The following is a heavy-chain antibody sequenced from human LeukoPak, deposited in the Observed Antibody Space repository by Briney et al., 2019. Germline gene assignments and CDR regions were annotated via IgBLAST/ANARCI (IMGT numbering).Heavy chain of an antibody. J-gene: IGHJ4*02. Sequence: ASVKVSCKASGGTFSSYAISWVRQAPGQGLEWMGGIIPIFGTANYAQKFQGRVTITADESTSTAYMELSSLRSEDTAVYYCATEGPPPAYCGGDCYQGYYFDYWGQGTLVTVSS. CDR3: ATEGPPPAYCGGDCYQGYYFDY. D-gene: IGHD2-21*02. CDR2: IIPIFGTA. V-gene: IGHV1-69*13. CDR1: GGTFSSYA.